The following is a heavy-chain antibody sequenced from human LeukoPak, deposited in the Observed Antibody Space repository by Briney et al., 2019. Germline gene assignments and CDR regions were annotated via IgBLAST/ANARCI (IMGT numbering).Heavy chain of an antibody. J-gene: IGHJ1*01. Sequence: GGSLRLSCAASGFTFSSYAMHWVRQAPGKGLEWVAVISYDGSNKYYADSVKGRFTISRDNSKNTLYLQMNSLRAEDTAVYYCARDGSIAAAGTGYFQHWGQGTLVTVSS. CDR1: GFTFSSYA. CDR2: ISYDGSNK. CDR3: ARDGSIAAAGTGYFQH. D-gene: IGHD6-13*01. V-gene: IGHV3-30-3*01.